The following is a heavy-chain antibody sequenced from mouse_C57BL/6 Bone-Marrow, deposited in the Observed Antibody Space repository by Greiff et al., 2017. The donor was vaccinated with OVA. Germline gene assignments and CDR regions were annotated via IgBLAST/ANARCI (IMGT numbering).Heavy chain of an antibody. D-gene: IGHD2-4*01. V-gene: IGHV1-42*01. CDR2: INPSTGGT. Sequence: VQLQQSGPELVKPGASVKISCKASGYSFTGYYMNWVKQSPEKSLEWIGEINPSTGGTTYNQKFKAKATLTVDKSSSTAYMQLKSLTSEDSAVYYCARHYDSIDYWGQGTTLTVSS. CDR3: ARHYDSIDY. J-gene: IGHJ2*01. CDR1: GYSFTGYY.